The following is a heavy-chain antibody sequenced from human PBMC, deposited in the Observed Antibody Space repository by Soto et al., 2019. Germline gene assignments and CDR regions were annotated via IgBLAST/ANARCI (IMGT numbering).Heavy chain of an antibody. CDR1: GASLNSDY. J-gene: IGHJ5*02. CDR2: IYHMGGT. D-gene: IGHD5-12*01. V-gene: IGHV4-59*03. Sequence: SATLSLTCTVSGASLNSDYWSWIRQSPGKGLEWIGYIYHMGGTDYNPSLKIRVTISIDKSKNQFSLNLRSVTAADTAVYFCARFTYKSGFNWFDPWGQGTQVTVSS. CDR3: ARFTYKSGFNWFDP.